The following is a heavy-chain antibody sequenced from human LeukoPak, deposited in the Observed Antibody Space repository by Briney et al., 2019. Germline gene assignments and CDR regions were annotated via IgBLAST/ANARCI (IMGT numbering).Heavy chain of an antibody. J-gene: IGHJ5*02. CDR1: GGTFSSYA. CDR3: ARERDIVVVPAAYNWFDP. CDR2: IIPIFGTA. D-gene: IGHD2-2*01. V-gene: IGHV1-69*05. Sequence: ASVKVSCKASGGTFSSYAISWVRQARGQGLEWMGGIIPIFGTANYAQKFQGRVTITTDESTSTAYMELSSLRSEDTAVYYCARERDIVVVPAAYNWFDPWGQGTLVTVSS.